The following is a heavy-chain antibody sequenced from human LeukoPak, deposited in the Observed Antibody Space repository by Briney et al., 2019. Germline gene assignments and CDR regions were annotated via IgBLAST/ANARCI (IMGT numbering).Heavy chain of an antibody. D-gene: IGHD6-19*01. J-gene: IGHJ6*03. CDR3: ARDAQWLVPEGYYYYMDV. CDR1: GFTFSRYN. Sequence: GGSLRLSCAGSGFTFSRYNMNWFRQAPGKGLERVSSISSRSSYIFYADSVKGRFTISRDNAKNSLYLQMNSLGAEDTAVYYCARDAQWLVPEGYYYYMDVWGEGTTVTVSS. CDR2: ISSRSSYI. V-gene: IGHV3-21*01.